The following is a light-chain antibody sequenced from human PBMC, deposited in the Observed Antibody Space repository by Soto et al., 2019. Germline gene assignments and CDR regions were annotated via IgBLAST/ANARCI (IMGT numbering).Light chain of an antibody. CDR3: QQYGTSPRT. CDR1: QSVSSSC. V-gene: IGKV3-20*01. J-gene: IGKJ1*01. CDR2: GAS. Sequence: EIVLTQSPGTLSLSPGERATLSCRASQSVSSSCLAWYQQKPGQAPRLLIYGASSRATGIPDRFSGSGSGTDFTLTLSRLEPEDFAVYYCQQYGTSPRTFGQGTRVEIK.